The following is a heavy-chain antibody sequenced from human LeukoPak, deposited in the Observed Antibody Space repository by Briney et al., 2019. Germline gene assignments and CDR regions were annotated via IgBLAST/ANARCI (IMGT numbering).Heavy chain of an antibody. CDR2: INPNSGGT. D-gene: IGHD2-2*01. CDR1: GYTFTGYY. V-gene: IGHV1-2*02. Sequence: ASVKVSCKASGYTFTGYYMHWVRQAPGQGLEWMGWINPNSGGTNYAQKFQGRVTMTRDTSISTAYMELSRLRSDDTAVYYCARDMGGGYCSSTSRYEFDYWGQGTLVTVSS. J-gene: IGHJ4*02. CDR3: ARDMGGGYCSSTSRYEFDY.